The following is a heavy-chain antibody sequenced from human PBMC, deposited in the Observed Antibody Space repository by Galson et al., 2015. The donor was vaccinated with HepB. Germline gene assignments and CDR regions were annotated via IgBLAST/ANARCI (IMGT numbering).Heavy chain of an antibody. CDR3: ARVDDFWSGYGDY. Sequence: SVKVSCKASGYIFTGYNMHWVRQAPGQGLEWMGRINPKSGGTNHAQKFQGRVTMTRDTSMSTAYMELRRLRSDDTAVYYCARVDDFWSGYGDYWGQGTLVTVSS. CDR1: GYIFTGYN. D-gene: IGHD3-3*01. V-gene: IGHV1-2*06. J-gene: IGHJ4*02. CDR2: INPKSGGT.